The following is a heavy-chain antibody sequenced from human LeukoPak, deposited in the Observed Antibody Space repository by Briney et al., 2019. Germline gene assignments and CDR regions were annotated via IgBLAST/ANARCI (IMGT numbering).Heavy chain of an antibody. V-gene: IGHV1-24*01. CDR1: GYTLTELS. CDR2: FDPEDGET. D-gene: IGHD3-22*01. Sequence: ASVKVSCKVSGYTLTELSMHWVRPAPGKGLEWMGGFDPEDGETIYAQKFQGRVTMTEDTSTDTAYMELSSLRSEDTAVYYCATTPSSFTMIVVVFAFDIWGQGTMVTVSS. CDR3: ATTPSSFTMIVVVFAFDI. J-gene: IGHJ3*02.